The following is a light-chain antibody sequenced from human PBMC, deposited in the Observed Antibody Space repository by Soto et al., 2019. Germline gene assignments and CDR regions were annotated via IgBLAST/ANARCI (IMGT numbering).Light chain of an antibody. Sequence: VLTQPPSASGTPGQRVTISCSGSSSNIGSNNVNWYQQLPGTAPKLLIYDSNQRPSGVPDRFSGSKSGTSASLAISGLQSEDEADYYCAVWDDSLNGVVFGGGTKLTVL. J-gene: IGLJ3*02. V-gene: IGLV1-44*01. CDR1: SSNIGSNN. CDR3: AVWDDSLNGVV. CDR2: DSN.